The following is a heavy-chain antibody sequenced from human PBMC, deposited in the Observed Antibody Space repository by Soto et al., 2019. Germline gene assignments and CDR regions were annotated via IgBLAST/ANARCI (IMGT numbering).Heavy chain of an antibody. J-gene: IGHJ4*02. D-gene: IGHD3-3*01. CDR2: IYWDDDK. Sequence: QITLNESGPTQVKPRQTLTLTWTFSGFSLTTSGVGVGWIRQSPGKAPEWLALIYWDDDKRYSPSLKRRLTITKDTPKNQVVLTMADLDPADTATYYCAHRVLRTVFGLVTTTAIYFDFWGQGTPVAVSS. CDR1: GFSLTTSGVG. CDR3: AHRVLRTVFGLVTTTAIYFDF. V-gene: IGHV2-5*02.